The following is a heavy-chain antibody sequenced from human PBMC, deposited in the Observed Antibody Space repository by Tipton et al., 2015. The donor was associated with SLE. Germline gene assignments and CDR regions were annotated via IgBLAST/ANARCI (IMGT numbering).Heavy chain of an antibody. Sequence: TLSLTCAVYGGSFSGYYWSWIRQPPGKGLEWLGYIYYSGRTNYNPSLKSRVTIPVDTSTNQLSLKLSSVTAADTAGYYCARHVDYSSGWKRNYYYGMDVWGQGTTVTVSS. CDR2: IYYSGRT. V-gene: IGHV4-59*01. J-gene: IGHJ6*02. CDR1: GGSFSGYY. D-gene: IGHD6-19*01. CDR3: ARHVDYSSGWKRNYYYGMDV.